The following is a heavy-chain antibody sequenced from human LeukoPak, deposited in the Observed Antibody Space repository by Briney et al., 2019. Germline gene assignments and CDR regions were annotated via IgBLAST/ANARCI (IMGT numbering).Heavy chain of an antibody. Sequence: GGSLRLSCAASGFTVSSNYMNLVRQAPGKGLEWVSVIYSGGSTYYADSVKGRFTISRDNSKNTLYLQMNSLRAEDTAVYYCARARYGSSWIDYWGQGTLVTVSS. D-gene: IGHD6-13*01. V-gene: IGHV3-53*01. CDR1: GFTVSSNY. CDR2: IYSGGST. J-gene: IGHJ4*02. CDR3: ARARYGSSWIDY.